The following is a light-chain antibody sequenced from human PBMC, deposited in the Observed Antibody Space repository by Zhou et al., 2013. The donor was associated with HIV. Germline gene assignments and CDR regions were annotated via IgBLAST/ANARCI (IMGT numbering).Light chain of an antibody. CDR2: GAS. CDR3: QQYANSPQT. V-gene: IGKV3-20*01. Sequence: EIVLKQSPATLSLSPGEGATLSCRASHTISANYLAWYQQKPGQAPRLLVYGASTRATGIPDRFTGSGSGTDFTLTFTTLGPEDFAVYYCQQYANSPQTFGQGTKVEIK. CDR1: HTISANY. J-gene: IGKJ2*01.